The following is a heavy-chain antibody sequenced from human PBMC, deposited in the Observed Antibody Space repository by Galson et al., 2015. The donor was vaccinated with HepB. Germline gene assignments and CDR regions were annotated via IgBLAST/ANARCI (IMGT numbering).Heavy chain of an antibody. Sequence: SLRLSCASYEASGFTFTYAWMSWVRQAPGKGLEWVGLIKSKAGGETTDYAAPVKGRFIISRDDSKNTVYLQMNSLKIEDTAVYYCTTVLSVTNPLFDYWGQGTLVTVS. J-gene: IGHJ4*02. CDR3: TTVLSVTNPLFDY. V-gene: IGHV3-15*01. CDR1: GFTFTYAW. CDR2: IKSKAGGETT. D-gene: IGHD4-17*01.